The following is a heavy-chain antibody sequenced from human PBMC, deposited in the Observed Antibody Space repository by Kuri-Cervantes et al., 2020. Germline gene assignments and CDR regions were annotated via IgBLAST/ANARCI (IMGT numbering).Heavy chain of an antibody. CDR1: GFTFSSYA. J-gene: IGHJ4*02. Sequence: GESLKISCAASGFTFSSYAMSWVRQAPGKGLEWVSAISGSGGSTYYADSVKGRFTISRDNSKNTLYLQMNSLRAEDTAVYYCARGDYYGSGSYYTPLDYWGQGTLVTVSS. CDR3: ARGDYYGSGSYYTPLDY. D-gene: IGHD3-10*01. V-gene: IGHV3-23*01. CDR2: ISGSGGST.